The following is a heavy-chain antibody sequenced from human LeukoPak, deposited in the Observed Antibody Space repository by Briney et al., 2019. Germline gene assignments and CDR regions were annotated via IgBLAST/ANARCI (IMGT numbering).Heavy chain of an antibody. Sequence: GGSLRLSCAASGFTFSSYSMNWVRQAPGKGLEWVSSISSSSSYIYYADSVKGRFTISRDNAKNSLYLQMNSLRAEDTAVYYCARETLPYYYYYYMDVWGKGTTVTVSS. V-gene: IGHV3-21*01. CDR1: GFTFSSYS. CDR2: ISSSSSYI. CDR3: ARETLPYYYYYYMDV. J-gene: IGHJ6*03.